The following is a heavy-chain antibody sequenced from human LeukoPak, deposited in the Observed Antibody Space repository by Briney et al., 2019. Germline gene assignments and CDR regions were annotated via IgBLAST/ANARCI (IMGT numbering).Heavy chain of an antibody. J-gene: IGHJ4*02. CDR1: GFTFDDYA. CDR3: AKDIGHSGSYVSYFDY. CDR2: ISWNSGSI. D-gene: IGHD1-26*01. V-gene: IGHV3-9*03. Sequence: GRSLRLSCAASGFTFDDYAMHWVRQAPGKGLEWVSGISWNSGSIGYADSVKGRFTISRDNAKNSLYLQMNSLRAEDMALYYCAKDIGHSGSYVSYFDYWGQGTLVTVSS.